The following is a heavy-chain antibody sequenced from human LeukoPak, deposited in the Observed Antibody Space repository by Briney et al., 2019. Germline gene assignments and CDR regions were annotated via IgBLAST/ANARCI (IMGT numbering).Heavy chain of an antibody. V-gene: IGHV1-2*02. CDR1: GYIFTDYY. D-gene: IGHD5-12*01. J-gene: IGHJ4*02. Sequence: ASVKVSCKASGYIFTDYYMHWVRQAPGQGLEWMGWINPNSGGTKYAQKFQGRVTLTGDSSINTAYMDMSGLRSDDAAVYFCARDWSGYDPIGFFDYWGQGTLVTVSS. CDR3: ARDWSGYDPIGFFDY. CDR2: INPNSGGT.